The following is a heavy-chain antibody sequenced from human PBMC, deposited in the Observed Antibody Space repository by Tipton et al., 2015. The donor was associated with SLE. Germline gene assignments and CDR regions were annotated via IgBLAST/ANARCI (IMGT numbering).Heavy chain of an antibody. CDR1: GGSFSGYS. CDR3: ARGWARFEAWFDP. CDR2: VSESGAS. D-gene: IGHD1-26*01. V-gene: IGHV4-34*11. J-gene: IGHJ5*02. Sequence: TLSLTCAVYGGSFSGYSWSWIRQPPGKGLEYIGYVSESGASNYNPSLKSRVTISLDTSKNQFSLNLKSVTAADTAIYYCARGWARFEAWFDPWGQGTLVTVSS.